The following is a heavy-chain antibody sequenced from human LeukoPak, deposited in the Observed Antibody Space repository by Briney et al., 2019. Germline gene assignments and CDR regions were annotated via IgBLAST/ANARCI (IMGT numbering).Heavy chain of an antibody. V-gene: IGHV4-34*01. CDR3: ASLDIVVVPAAMPASNYYYMDV. D-gene: IGHD2-2*01. Sequence: SETLSLTCAVSGGSFFGSHWNWIRQSPEKGLEWIGEINHSGRTNCNPSLKSRVTISVDKSKNQFSLKLSSVTAADTAVYYCASLDIVVVPAAMPASNYYYMDVWGKGTTVTVSS. J-gene: IGHJ6*03. CDR1: GGSFFGSH. CDR2: INHSGRT.